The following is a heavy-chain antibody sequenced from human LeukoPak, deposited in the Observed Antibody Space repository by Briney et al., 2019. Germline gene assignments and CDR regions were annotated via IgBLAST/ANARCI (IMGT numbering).Heavy chain of an antibody. CDR1: GFTFSSYA. D-gene: IGHD6-13*01. V-gene: IGHV3-23*01. J-gene: IGHJ4*02. Sequence: PGGSLRLSCTASGFTFSSYAMSWVRQAPGKGLEWVSAISGSGGSTYYADSVKGRFTISRDNSKNTLYLQMNSLRAEDTAVYYCAKDDNTVFGQQLAERWGQGTLVTVSS. CDR3: AKDDNTVFGQQLAER. CDR2: ISGSGGST.